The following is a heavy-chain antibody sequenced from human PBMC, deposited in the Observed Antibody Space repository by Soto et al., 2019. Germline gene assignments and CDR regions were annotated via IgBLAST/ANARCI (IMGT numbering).Heavy chain of an antibody. CDR1: GGSISSGGYS. Sequence: KSSETLSLTCAVSGGSISSGGYSWSWIRQPPGKGLEWIGYIYHSGSTYYNPSLKSRVTISVDRSKNQFSLKLSSVTAADTAVYYCARARYYDSSGYYNYYPYYYFDYWGQGTLVTVSS. V-gene: IGHV4-30-2*01. D-gene: IGHD3-22*01. CDR2: IYHSGST. J-gene: IGHJ4*02. CDR3: ARARYYDSSGYYNYYPYYYFDY.